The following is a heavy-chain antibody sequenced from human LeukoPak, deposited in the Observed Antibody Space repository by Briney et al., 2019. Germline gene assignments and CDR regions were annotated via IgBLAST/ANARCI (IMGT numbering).Heavy chain of an antibody. J-gene: IGHJ4*02. Sequence: SETLSLTCAVSGGSISSSNWWSWVRQPPGKGLEWIGEIYHSGSTNYNPSLKSRVTISVDKSKNQFSLKLSSVTAADTAVYYCARGRVVPHYYDSSQTAFDYWGQGTLVTVSS. CDR3: ARGRVVPHYYDSSQTAFDY. V-gene: IGHV4-4*02. CDR1: GGSISSSNW. D-gene: IGHD3-22*01. CDR2: IYHSGST.